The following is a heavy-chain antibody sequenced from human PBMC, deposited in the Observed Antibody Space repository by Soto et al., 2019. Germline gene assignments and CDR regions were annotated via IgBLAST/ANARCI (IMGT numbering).Heavy chain of an antibody. CDR3: ARALPQYYYYGMDV. CDR2: TYYRSRWYN. V-gene: IGHV6-1*01. D-gene: IGHD2-2*01. CDR1: GDSVSSNSAA. Sequence: PSQTLSLTCAISGDSVSSNSAAWNWIRLSPSRGLEWLARTYYRSRWYNDYAVSVRSRITVNPDTSKNQFSLQLSSVTAADTAVYYCARALPQYYYYGMDVWGQGTTVTVSS. J-gene: IGHJ6*02.